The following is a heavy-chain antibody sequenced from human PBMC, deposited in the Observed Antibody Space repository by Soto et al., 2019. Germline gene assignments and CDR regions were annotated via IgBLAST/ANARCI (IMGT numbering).Heavy chain of an antibody. V-gene: IGHV4-4*02. CDR1: GGSISSSNW. J-gene: IGHJ4*02. CDR3: ARFHDSSGYYYGY. D-gene: IGHD3-22*01. Sequence: QVQLQESGPGLVKPSGTLSLTCAVSGGSISSSNWWSWVRQPPGKGLEWIGEIYHSGSTNYNPSLKSRVSLSVDKSENQFSLKLSSVTAADTAVYYCARFHDSSGYYYGYWGQGTLVTVSS. CDR2: IYHSGST.